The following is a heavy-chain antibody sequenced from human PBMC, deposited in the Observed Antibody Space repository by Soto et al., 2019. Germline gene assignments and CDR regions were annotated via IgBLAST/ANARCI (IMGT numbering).Heavy chain of an antibody. CDR3: ARLRRRLAAPFDF. D-gene: IGHD6-6*01. Sequence: LKISCKGSGYTFAHYWIGWVRQMPGKGLEWMGIIYPSDSDTRYSPSFEGHVTISADRSATTAYLQWSSLKASDTAIYYCARLRRRLAAPFDFWGQGSLVTVSS. J-gene: IGHJ4*02. CDR1: GYTFAHYW. CDR2: IYPSDSDT. V-gene: IGHV5-51*01.